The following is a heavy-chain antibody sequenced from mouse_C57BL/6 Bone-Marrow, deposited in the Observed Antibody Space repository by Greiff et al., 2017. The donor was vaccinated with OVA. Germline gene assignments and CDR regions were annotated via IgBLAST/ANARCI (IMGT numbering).Heavy chain of an antibody. CDR1: GYAFSSSW. V-gene: IGHV1-82*01. J-gene: IGHJ2*01. CDR2: IYPGDGDT. CDR3: AMGAYDYDGRNFDY. D-gene: IGHD2-4*01. Sequence: QVQLQQPGAELVKPGASVKISCKASGYAFSSSWMNWVKQRPGKGLEWIGRIYPGDGDTNYNGKFKGKATLTADKSSSTAYMQLSSLTSEDSAVYFCAMGAYDYDGRNFDYWGQGTTLTVSS.